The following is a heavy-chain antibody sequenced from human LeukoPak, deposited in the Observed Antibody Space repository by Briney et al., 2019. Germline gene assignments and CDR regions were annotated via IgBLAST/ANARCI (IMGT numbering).Heavy chain of an antibody. J-gene: IGHJ4*02. V-gene: IGHV1-18*01. CDR3: ATYGGYAMSAGVPFQY. CDR2: ISAYNGNT. D-gene: IGHD5-12*01. Sequence: ASVKVSCKASGYTFTSYGISWVRQAPGQGLEWMGWISAYNGNTNYAQKLQGRVTMTTDTSTSTAYMELRSLRSDDTAVYYCATYGGYAMSAGVPFQYWGQGTLVTVSS. CDR1: GYTFTSYG.